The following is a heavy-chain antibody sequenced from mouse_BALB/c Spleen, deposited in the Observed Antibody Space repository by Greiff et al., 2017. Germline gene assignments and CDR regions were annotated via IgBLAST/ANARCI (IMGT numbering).Heavy chain of an antibody. D-gene: IGHD2-2*01. CDR3: ARRKIYYGYDEGDMDY. J-gene: IGHJ2*01. Sequence: QVQLQQPGAELVKPGASVKLSCKASGYTFTSYWMHWVKQRPGQGLEWIGEINPSNGRTNYNEKFKSKATLTVDKSSSTAYMQLSSLTSEDSAVYYCARRKIYYGYDEGDMDYWGQGTTRTVSS. V-gene: IGHV1S81*02. CDR1: GYTFTSYW. CDR2: INPSNGRT.